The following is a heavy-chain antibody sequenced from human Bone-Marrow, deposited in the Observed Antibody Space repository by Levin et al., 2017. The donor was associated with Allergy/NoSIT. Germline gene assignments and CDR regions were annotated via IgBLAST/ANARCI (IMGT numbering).Heavy chain of an antibody. J-gene: IGHJ5*02. V-gene: IGHV3-30-3*01. CDR1: GFTFSSYA. CDR2: ISYDGSNK. CDR3: AREGFDTMVRGVIRTGWFDP. Sequence: GGSLRLSCAASGFTFSSYAMHWVRQAPGKGLEWVAVISYDGSNKYYADSVKGRFTISRDNSKNTLYLQMNSLRAEDTAVYYCAREGFDTMVRGVIRTGWFDPWGQGTLVTVSS. D-gene: IGHD3-10*01.